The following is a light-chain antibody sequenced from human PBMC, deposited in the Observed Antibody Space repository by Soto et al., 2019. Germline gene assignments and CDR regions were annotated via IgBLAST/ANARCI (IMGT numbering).Light chain of an antibody. V-gene: IGKV1-5*03. CDR1: QSISSW. J-gene: IGKJ1*01. CDR3: QKYNSYPWT. Sequence: DIQMTQSPSTLSASVGDRVTITCRASQSISSWLAWYQQKPGKAPKLLIYKASTLESGVPSNFSGSGSGTEFTLTISSLQPEDFATYYCQKYNSYPWTFGQGTKGDIK. CDR2: KAS.